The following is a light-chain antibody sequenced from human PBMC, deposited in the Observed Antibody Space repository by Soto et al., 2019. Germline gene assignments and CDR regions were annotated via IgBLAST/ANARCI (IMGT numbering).Light chain of an antibody. CDR1: SSNLGAGYA. Sequence: QSVLTQPPSVSGAPGQSVTISCTGSSSNLGAGYAVHWYRQLPGAAPKLLIYGNTYRPSGVPERFSGSKSGTSASLAITGLQADDEADYYCQSYDTSLSGSRIFGGGTKVTVL. CDR2: GNT. J-gene: IGLJ2*01. V-gene: IGLV1-40*01. CDR3: QSYDTSLSGSRI.